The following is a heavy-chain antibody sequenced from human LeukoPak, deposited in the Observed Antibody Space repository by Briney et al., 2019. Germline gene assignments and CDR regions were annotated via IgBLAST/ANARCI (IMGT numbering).Heavy chain of an antibody. V-gene: IGHV3-30*04. CDR2: ISYDGSNK. J-gene: IGHJ4*02. CDR3: ARDPGLNIVVVSPDY. Sequence: GRSLRLSCAASGFTFSSYAMHWVRQAPGKGLEWGAVISYDGSNKYYADSVKSRFTISRDNSKNTLYLQMNSLRAEDTAVYYCARDPGLNIVVVSPDYWGQGTLVTVSS. CDR1: GFTFSSYA. D-gene: IGHD2-15*01.